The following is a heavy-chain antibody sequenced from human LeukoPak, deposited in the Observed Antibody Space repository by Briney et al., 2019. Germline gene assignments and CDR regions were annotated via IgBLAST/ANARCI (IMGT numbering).Heavy chain of an antibody. V-gene: IGHV4-38-2*02. D-gene: IGHD2-2*01. CDR2: IYHSGST. Sequence: SETLSLTRTVSGYSISSGYYWGWIRQPPGKELEWIGSIYHSGSTYYNRSLKSRVTISVDTSKNQFSLKLSSVTAADTAVYYCARSYCSSTSCYLDAFDIWGQGTMVTVSS. J-gene: IGHJ3*02. CDR3: ARSYCSSTSCYLDAFDI. CDR1: GYSISSGYY.